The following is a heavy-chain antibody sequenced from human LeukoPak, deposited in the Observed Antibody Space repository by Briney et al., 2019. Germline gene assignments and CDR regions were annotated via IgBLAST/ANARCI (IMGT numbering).Heavy chain of an antibody. J-gene: IGHJ5*02. Sequence: PGGSLRLSCAASGFTFSSYGMHWVRQAPGKGLEGVAVIWYDGSNKYYADSVKGRFTISRDNSKNTLYLQMNSLRAEGTAVYYCAKEWSTNWFDPWGQGTLVTISS. CDR3: AKEWSTNWFDP. V-gene: IGHV3-33*06. CDR2: IWYDGSNK. D-gene: IGHD2/OR15-2a*01. CDR1: GFTFSSYG.